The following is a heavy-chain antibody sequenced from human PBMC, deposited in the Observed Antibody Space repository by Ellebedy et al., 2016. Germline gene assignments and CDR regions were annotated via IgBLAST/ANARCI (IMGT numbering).Heavy chain of an antibody. CDR3: AKAYGSGNSYKILTY. Sequence: GESLKISXAASGFTFSNYGMHWVRQAPGKGLEWVAVISYDGGNRYYADSVKGRFTISRDNSKNTLYLQLNSLRPDDTAVYYCAKAYGSGNSYKILTYWGQGTLVTVSS. D-gene: IGHD3-10*01. J-gene: IGHJ4*02. CDR1: GFTFSNYG. V-gene: IGHV3-30*18. CDR2: ISYDGGNR.